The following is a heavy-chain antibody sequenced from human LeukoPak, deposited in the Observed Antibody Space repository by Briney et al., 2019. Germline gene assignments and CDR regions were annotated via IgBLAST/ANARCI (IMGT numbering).Heavy chain of an antibody. D-gene: IGHD6-6*01. V-gene: IGHV3-7*01. CDR2: IKKDGSDK. CDR1: EFTFSRYW. Sequence: GESLRLSCAASEFTFSRYWMTWVRQAPGKGLEWVINIKKDGSDKNYVDSVKGRFTISRDNAKNSLYLQMNSLRVEDTAVYYCARDASDENGSSSRIHLDLWGRGRLVTVSS. J-gene: IGHJ5*02. CDR3: ARDASDENGSSSRIHLDL.